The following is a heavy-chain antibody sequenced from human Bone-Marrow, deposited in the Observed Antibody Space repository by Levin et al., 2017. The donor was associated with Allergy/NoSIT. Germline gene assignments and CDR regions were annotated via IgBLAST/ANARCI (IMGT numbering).Heavy chain of an antibody. CDR2: IWFDGHNK. V-gene: IGHV3-33*01. CDR1: GFTFSNYG. Sequence: GGSLRLSCAASGFTFSNYGMHWVRQAPGQGLEWVAHIWFDGHNKYYVDSVKGRFTSSRDNSKNTLYLQMNSLRADDTAVYFCARDADYGSGSLTYWGQGTLVIVSS. J-gene: IGHJ4*02. D-gene: IGHD3-10*01. CDR3: ARDADYGSGSLTY.